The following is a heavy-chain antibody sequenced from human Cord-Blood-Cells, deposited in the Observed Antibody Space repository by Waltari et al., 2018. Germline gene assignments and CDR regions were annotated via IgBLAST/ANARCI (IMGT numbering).Heavy chain of an antibody. Sequence: QLQLQESGPGLVKPSETLSLTCTVSGGSISSSSYYWGWIRQPPGKGLEWIGSIYYSGSTYSNPSLKGRVTISVDTSKNQFSRKLSSVTAADTAVYYCAGGGSGGDYFDYWGQGTLVTVSS. CDR2: IYYSGST. CDR1: GGSISSSSYY. D-gene: IGHD3-10*01. J-gene: IGHJ4*02. CDR3: AGGGSGGDYFDY. V-gene: IGHV4-39*01.